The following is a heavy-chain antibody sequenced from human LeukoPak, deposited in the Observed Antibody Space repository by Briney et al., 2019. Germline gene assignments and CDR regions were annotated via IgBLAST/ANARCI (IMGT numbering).Heavy chain of an antibody. CDR3: AREGDRRAFDI. J-gene: IGHJ3*02. CDR1: GFTFSSYW. V-gene: IGHV3-7*01. Sequence: GGSLRLSCAASGFTFSSYWMSWVRQAPGKGLEWVANINQDETEKDYVDSVKGRFTISRDNAKNSLYLQMNSLRNEDTAVYYCAREGDRRAFDIWGQGTMVTASS. CDR2: INQDETEK.